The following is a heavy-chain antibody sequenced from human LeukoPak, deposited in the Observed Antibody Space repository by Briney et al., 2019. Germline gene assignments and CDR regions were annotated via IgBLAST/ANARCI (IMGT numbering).Heavy chain of an antibody. CDR2: INHSGST. J-gene: IGHJ6*02. D-gene: IGHD6-13*01. V-gene: IGHV4-34*01. CDR1: GGSISSYY. Sequence: SETLSLTCTVSGGSISSYYWSWIRQPPGKGLEWIGEINHSGSTNYNPSLKSRVTISVDTSKNQFSLKLSSVTAADTAVYYCARGAQQLSPKAYYYYYGMDVWSQGTTVTVSS. CDR3: ARGAQQLSPKAYYYYYGMDV.